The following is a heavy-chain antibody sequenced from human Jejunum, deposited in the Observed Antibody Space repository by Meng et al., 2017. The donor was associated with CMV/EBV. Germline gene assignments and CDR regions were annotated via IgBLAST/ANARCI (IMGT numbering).Heavy chain of an antibody. V-gene: IGHV4-31*03. Sequence: QVQLQASGPGLVKPSQTLSLTCTVSGGSVSSGGYYWTWIRQHPGKGLEWFGHIYYSGSTFYNPSLKRRVIISIGTSKNQFSLNLRSVTAADTAVYYCARVSSGWDYFDYWGQGTLVTVFS. CDR2: IYYSGST. J-gene: IGHJ4*02. D-gene: IGHD6-19*01. CDR1: GGSVSSGGYY. CDR3: ARVSSGWDYFDY.